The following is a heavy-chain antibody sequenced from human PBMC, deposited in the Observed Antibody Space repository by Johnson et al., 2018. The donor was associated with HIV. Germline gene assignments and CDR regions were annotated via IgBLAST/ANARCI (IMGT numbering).Heavy chain of an antibody. CDR3: ARTRRRVGAKPWGAFDS. Sequence: QVQLVESGGGVVQPGRSLRLSCGASGFTFGSYGMHWVRQAPGTGLEWVATISYDGSNKNYVDSVKGLCTISRDTSQNTLHLQMNSLRPEDTAMYYCARTRRRVGAKPWGAFDSWGQGTAVTVSS. J-gene: IGHJ3*02. CDR1: GFTFGSYG. CDR2: ISYDGSNK. D-gene: IGHD1-26*01. V-gene: IGHV3-30*03.